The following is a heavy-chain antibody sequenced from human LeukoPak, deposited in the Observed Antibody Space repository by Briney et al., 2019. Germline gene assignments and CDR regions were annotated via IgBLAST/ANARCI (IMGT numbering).Heavy chain of an antibody. CDR2: IIPIFGTA. Sequence: SVKVSCKASGGTFSSYAISWVRQAPGQGLEWMGGIIPIFGTANYAQKVQGRVTITADESTSTAYMELSSLRSEDTAVYYCASSITIFGVVINYYYYYMDVWGKGTTVTVSS. V-gene: IGHV1-69*01. CDR3: ASSITIFGVVINYYYYYMDV. CDR1: GGTFSSYA. J-gene: IGHJ6*03. D-gene: IGHD3-3*01.